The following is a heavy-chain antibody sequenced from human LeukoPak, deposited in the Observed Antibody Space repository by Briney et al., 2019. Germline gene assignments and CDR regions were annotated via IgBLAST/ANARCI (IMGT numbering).Heavy chain of an antibody. V-gene: IGHV3-30*02. CDR2: IRHDGSNK. J-gene: IGHJ4*02. Sequence: PGGSLRLSCAASGFTFSSYGMHWVRQAPGKGLEWVTFIRHDGSNKYYADFVKGRFTISRDNSKNTLYLQMNTLRAEDTAVYYCAKGVKHIVVLTAQHYFDYWGQGTLVTVSS. CDR3: AKGVKHIVVLTAQHYFDY. D-gene: IGHD2-21*02. CDR1: GFTFSSYG.